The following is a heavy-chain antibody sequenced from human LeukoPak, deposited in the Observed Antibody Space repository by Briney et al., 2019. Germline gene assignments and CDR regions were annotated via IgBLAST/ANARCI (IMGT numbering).Heavy chain of an antibody. CDR2: VYPDNSNT. V-gene: IGHV5-51*01. D-gene: IGHD1-26*01. CDR1: GYTFNIYW. Sequence: GESLKISCMASGYTFNIYWIAWVRQMPDKGLEWMGIVYPDNSNTIYSPSFQGQVTISADKSINTAYLQWSTLKASDTAIYYCTRLSGGSALRNDAFHIWGQGTMVTVSS. J-gene: IGHJ3*02. CDR3: TRLSGGSALRNDAFHI.